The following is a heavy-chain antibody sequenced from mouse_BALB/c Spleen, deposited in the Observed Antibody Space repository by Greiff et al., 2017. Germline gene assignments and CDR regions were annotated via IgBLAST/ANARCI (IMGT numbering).Heavy chain of an antibody. Sequence: VHVKQSGPELVKPGASVKMSCKASGYTFTSYVMHWVKQKPGQGLEWIGYINPYNDGTKYNEKFKGKATLTSDKSSSTAYMELSSLTSEDSAVYYCAREGGREKYYYAMDYWGQGTSVTVSS. D-gene: IGHD3-3*01. CDR2: INPYNDGT. CDR1: GYTFTSYV. V-gene: IGHV1-14*01. CDR3: AREGGREKYYYAMDY. J-gene: IGHJ4*01.